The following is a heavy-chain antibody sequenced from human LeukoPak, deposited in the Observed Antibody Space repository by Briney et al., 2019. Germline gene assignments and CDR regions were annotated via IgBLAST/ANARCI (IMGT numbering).Heavy chain of an antibody. Sequence: AETLTLSCAVYGGSFSGYYWSWIRQPPGRGLEWVGEINHSGSTKYNPSLKRRVTISVDTAKNQFSLKMSSVTAAGTAVYDWARGGWLGTMIVVAAKGLRRYAFDIWGQGKMVTVSS. CDR1: GGSFSGYY. CDR3: ARGGWLGTMIVVAAKGLRRYAFDI. D-gene: IGHD3-22*01. V-gene: IGHV4-34*01. CDR2: INHSGST. J-gene: IGHJ3*02.